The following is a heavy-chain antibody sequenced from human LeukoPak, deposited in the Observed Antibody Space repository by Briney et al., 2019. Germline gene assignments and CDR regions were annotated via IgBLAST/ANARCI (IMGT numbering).Heavy chain of an antibody. CDR2: IYYSGST. J-gene: IGHJ4*02. V-gene: IGHV4-39*07. D-gene: IGHD1-26*01. CDR1: GGSISSSNYY. CDR3: ARDVDTVGATDY. Sequence: PSETLSLTCNVSGGSISSSNYYWGWIRQPPGKGLEWIGSIYYSGSTYYNPSLKSRVTISVDTSKNQFSLKLSSVTAADTAVYYCARDVDTVGATDYWGQGTLVTVSS.